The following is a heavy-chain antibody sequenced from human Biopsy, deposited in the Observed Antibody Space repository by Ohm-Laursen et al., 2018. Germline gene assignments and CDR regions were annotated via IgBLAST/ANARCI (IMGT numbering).Heavy chain of an antibody. V-gene: IGHV4-59*01. CDR1: GDSISSNY. CDR3: ARDRGYYSDRTVPGYFDL. CDR2: VFYTGST. Sequence: PSQTLSLTCTVSGDSISSNYWSWIRQPPGKGLDWIGYVFYTGSTDYNPSLQSRVTISVDTSKNHFSLRLRSVTPADTAIYYCARDRGYYSDRTVPGYFDLWGRGTLVTVSS. D-gene: IGHD3-22*01. J-gene: IGHJ2*01.